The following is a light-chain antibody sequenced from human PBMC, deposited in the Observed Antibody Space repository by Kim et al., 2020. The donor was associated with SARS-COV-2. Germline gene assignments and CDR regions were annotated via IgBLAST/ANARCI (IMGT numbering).Light chain of an antibody. Sequence: SPGERATRAGRASQSGSTSLAWYQHKPGQPPRLINYDASKRVTGIPARFSGSGSGTDFTLSISSLESEDLAVYDCQRRHNWPPLTFGQGTRLEIK. J-gene: IGKJ5*01. V-gene: IGKV3-11*01. CDR3: QRRHNWPPLT. CDR1: QSGSTS. CDR2: DAS.